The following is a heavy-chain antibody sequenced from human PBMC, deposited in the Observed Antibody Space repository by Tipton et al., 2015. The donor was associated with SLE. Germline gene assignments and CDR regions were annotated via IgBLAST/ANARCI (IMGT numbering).Heavy chain of an antibody. CDR3: ARGPPFMEWERNWFDP. CDR2: IFHTGSA. V-gene: IGHV4-30-2*01. Sequence: TLSLTCVVSGASITTEGYSWSWLRQPPGKGLEWIGYIFHTGSAYYNPSLRSRLTISLDRSNNQFSLKLTSVTAADTAVYYCARGPPFMEWERNWFDPWGQGTQVTVSS. D-gene: IGHD3-3*02. CDR1: GASITTEGYS. J-gene: IGHJ5*02.